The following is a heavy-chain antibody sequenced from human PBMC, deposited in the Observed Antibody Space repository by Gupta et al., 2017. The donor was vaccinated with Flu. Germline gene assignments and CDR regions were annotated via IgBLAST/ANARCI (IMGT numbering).Heavy chain of an antibody. D-gene: IGHD5-18*01. CDR1: GYTFTGYY. CDR3: ARDLFSRFKKDTDDAFDI. CDR2: INPNSGGT. V-gene: IGHV1-2*02. J-gene: IGHJ3*02. Sequence: QVQLVQSGAEVKKPGDSVKVSCTASGYTFTGYYMHWVRQAPGQGLEWMGWINPNSGGTNYAQKFQGRVTMTRDTSISTAYMELSRLRSYDTAVYYCARDLFSRFKKDTDDAFDIWGQGTMVTVSA.